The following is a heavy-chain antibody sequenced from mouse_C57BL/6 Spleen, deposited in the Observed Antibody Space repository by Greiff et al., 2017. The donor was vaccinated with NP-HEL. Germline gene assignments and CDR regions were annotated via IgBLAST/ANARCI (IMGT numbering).Heavy chain of an antibody. V-gene: IGHV1-52*01. CDR2: IDPSDSET. D-gene: IGHD1-1*01. J-gene: IGHJ3*01. CDR1: GYTFTSYW. CDR3: ARQYVSSLAWFAY. Sequence: VQLQQPGAELVRPGSSVKLSCKASGYTFTSYWMHWVKQRPIQGLEWIGNIDPSDSETNYNQKFKDKATLTVDKSSSTAYMQLSSLTSEDSAVYYCARQYVSSLAWFAYWGQGTLVTVSA.